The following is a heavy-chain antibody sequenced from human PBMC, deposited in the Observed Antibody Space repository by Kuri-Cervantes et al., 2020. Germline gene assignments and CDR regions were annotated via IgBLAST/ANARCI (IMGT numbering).Heavy chain of an antibody. CDR2: ISYDGSNK. CDR3: ARTYYGFWSGYYDY. CDR1: GFTFSSYA. V-gene: IGHV3-30-3*01. J-gene: IGHJ4*02. Sequence: GGSLRLSCAASGFTFSSYAMHWVRQAPGKGLEWVAVISYDGSNKYYADSVKGRFTISRDNSKNTLYLQMNSLRAEDTAVYYCARTYYGFWSGYYDYWGQGTLVTVSS. D-gene: IGHD3-3*01.